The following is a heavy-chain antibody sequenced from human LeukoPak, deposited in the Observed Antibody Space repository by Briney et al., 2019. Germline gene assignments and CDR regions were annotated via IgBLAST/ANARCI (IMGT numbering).Heavy chain of an antibody. CDR3: AKYCSGGSCYPH. Sequence: ASVKVSCKASGYTFTSYYMHWVRQARGHGLEWMGIINPSGGSTSYAQKFQGRVTMTRDTSTSTVYMELSSLRSEDTAVYYCAKYCSGGSCYPHWGQGTLVTVSS. V-gene: IGHV1-46*01. CDR1: GYTFTSYY. J-gene: IGHJ4*02. D-gene: IGHD2-15*01. CDR2: INPSGGST.